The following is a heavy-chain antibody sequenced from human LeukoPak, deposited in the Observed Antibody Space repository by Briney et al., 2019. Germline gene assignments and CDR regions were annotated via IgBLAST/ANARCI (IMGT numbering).Heavy chain of an antibody. CDR3: ARYYYDSSGDY. J-gene: IGHJ4*02. CDR1: GYSISSGYY. CDR2: IGTSSDYI. V-gene: IGHV3-21*01. D-gene: IGHD3-22*01. Sequence: PSETLSLTCTVSGYSISSGYYWGWIRQPPGKGLEWVSSIGTSSDYIYYADSVKGRFTISRDNAKNSLYLQMNSLRAEDTAVYYCARYYYDSSGDYWGQGTLVTVSS.